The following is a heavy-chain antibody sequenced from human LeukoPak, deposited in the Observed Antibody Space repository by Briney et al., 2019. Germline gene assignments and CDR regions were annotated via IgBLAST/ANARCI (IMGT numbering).Heavy chain of an antibody. CDR3: ARAVEYYDSSGYPFQH. D-gene: IGHD3-22*01. J-gene: IGHJ1*01. Sequence: GGSLRLSCAASGFTFSTYWMHWVRQAPGKGLVWVSRINSDGSSTAYADSVKGRFTISRDNAKNMLYLQMNSLRAEDTAVYYCARAVEYYDSSGYPFQHWGQGTLVTVSS. V-gene: IGHV3-74*01. CDR2: INSDGSST. CDR1: GFTFSTYW.